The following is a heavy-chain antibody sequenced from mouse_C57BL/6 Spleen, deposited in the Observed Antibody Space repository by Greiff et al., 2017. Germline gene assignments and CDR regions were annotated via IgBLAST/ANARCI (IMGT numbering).Heavy chain of an antibody. Sequence: VQLQQSGAELVKPGASVKLSCKASGYTFTEYTIHWVKQRSGQGLEWIGWFYPGSGSIKYNEKFKDKATLTADKSSSTVYMELSRLTSEDSAVYFCAGHEAPYDCDVAWFAYWGQGTLVTVSA. CDR3: AGHEAPYDCDVAWFAY. D-gene: IGHD2-4*01. CDR1: GYTFTEYT. V-gene: IGHV1-62-2*01. J-gene: IGHJ3*01. CDR2: FYPGSGSI.